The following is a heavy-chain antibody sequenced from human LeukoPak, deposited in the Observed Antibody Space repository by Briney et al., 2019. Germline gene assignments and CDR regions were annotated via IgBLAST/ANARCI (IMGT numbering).Heavy chain of an antibody. V-gene: IGHV1-18*01. CDR1: GYTFTSYG. CDR2: ISAYNGNT. J-gene: IGHJ4*02. Sequence: ASVKVSCKASGYTFTSYGISWVRQAPGQGLEWMGWISAYNGNTNYAQKLQGRVTMTTDTPTSTAYMEPRSLRSDDTAVYYCARDRMTTVTLGGYWGQGTLVTVSS. D-gene: IGHD4-17*01. CDR3: ARDRMTTVTLGGY.